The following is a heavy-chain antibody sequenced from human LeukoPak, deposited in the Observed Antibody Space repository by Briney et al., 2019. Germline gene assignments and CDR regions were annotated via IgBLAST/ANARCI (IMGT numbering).Heavy chain of an antibody. D-gene: IGHD2-15*01. Sequence: GASVKVSCKASGYTFTGYYMHWVRQAPGQGLEWMGWINPNSGGTNYAQKFQGRVTMTRDTSISTAYMELSRLRSDDTAVYYCARELDSGGSCLNWWGQGTLVTVSS. CDR1: GYTFTGYY. CDR2: INPNSGGT. V-gene: IGHV1-2*02. CDR3: ARELDSGGSCLNW. J-gene: IGHJ4*02.